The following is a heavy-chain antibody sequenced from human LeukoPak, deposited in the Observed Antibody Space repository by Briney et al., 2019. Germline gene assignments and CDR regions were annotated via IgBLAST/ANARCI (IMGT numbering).Heavy chain of an antibody. Sequence: GGSLRLSCAASGLTFSDYYMSWIRQAPGKGLEWVGDIRHDGSNVYNVDLVRGRFTISRDIGKNSLFLQMNSLKDEDTAVYYCARDGSGTDFSLDHWGQGTLVSVSS. D-gene: IGHD3-10*01. CDR2: IRHDGSNV. V-gene: IGHV3-7*04. J-gene: IGHJ4*02. CDR1: GLTFSDYY. CDR3: ARDGSGTDFSLDH.